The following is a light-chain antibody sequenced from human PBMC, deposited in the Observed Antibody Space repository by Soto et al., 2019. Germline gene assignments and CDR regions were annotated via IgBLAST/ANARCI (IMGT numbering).Light chain of an antibody. CDR3: QQYDNLPSSS. CDR2: DAS. V-gene: IGKV1-33*01. Sequence: DIQMTQSTSSLSASVGDRVTITCQASHDISNYLNWYQQKPGKAPKLLIYDASNLETGVPSRFSGSGSGTDFTFTISSLQPEDIATYYCQQYDNLPSSSFAPGTKVDIK. CDR1: HDISNY. J-gene: IGKJ3*01.